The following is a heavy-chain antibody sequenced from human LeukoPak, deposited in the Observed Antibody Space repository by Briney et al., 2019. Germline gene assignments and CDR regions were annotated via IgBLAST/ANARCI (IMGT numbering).Heavy chain of an antibody. J-gene: IGHJ4*02. CDR2: INHSGST. Sequence: SETLSLTCAVYGGPLSGYYWSWIRQSPGKGLEWIGEINHSGSTNYNPSLKSRVTISVDTSKNQVSLRLDSVTAADTAVYYCARSSPYYYFDYWGQGTLVTVSS. CDR1: GGPLSGYY. D-gene: IGHD6-19*01. CDR3: ARSSPYYYFDY. V-gene: IGHV4-34*01.